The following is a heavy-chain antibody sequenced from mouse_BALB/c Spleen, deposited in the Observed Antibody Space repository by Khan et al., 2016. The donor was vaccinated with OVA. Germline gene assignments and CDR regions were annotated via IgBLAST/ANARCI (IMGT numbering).Heavy chain of an antibody. V-gene: IGHV3-2*02. CDR3: ARDGSRYNYAMDY. CDR1: GYSITSDYA. CDR2: ISYSGST. D-gene: IGHD2-3*01. J-gene: IGHJ4*01. Sequence: VQLKQSGPGLVKPSQSLSLTCTVTGYSITSDYAWNWIRQFPGNKLEWMGYISYSGSTNYNPSLKSRISITRDTSKNQFFLQLNSVTTEDIATYYCARDGSRYNYAMDYWGQGTSVTVSS.